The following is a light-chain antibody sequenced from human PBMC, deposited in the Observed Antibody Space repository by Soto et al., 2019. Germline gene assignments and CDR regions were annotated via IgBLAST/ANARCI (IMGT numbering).Light chain of an antibody. CDR2: GAS. CDR1: QSVSSSY. Sequence: EIVLTQSPGTLSLSPGERATLSCRASQSVSSSYLAWYQQKPGQAPRLLIYGASSSATGIPDRFSGSGSGTDFNLTISRLEPEDFAVYYCQQYGSSRTFGQGTKVEIK. V-gene: IGKV3-20*01. J-gene: IGKJ1*01. CDR3: QQYGSSRT.